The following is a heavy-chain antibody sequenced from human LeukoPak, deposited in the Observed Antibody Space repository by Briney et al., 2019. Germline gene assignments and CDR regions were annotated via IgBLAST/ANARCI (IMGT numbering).Heavy chain of an antibody. CDR1: GGTFSNYA. J-gene: IGHJ4*02. Sequence: ASVKVSCKASGGTFSNYAISWVRQAPGQGLEWMGGIIPIFGTANYAQKFQGRVTITADESTSTAYMELSSLRSEDTAVYYCASTLSIAALTLDYWGQGTLVTVSS. D-gene: IGHD6-6*01. CDR3: ASTLSIAALTLDY. V-gene: IGHV1-69*01. CDR2: IIPIFGTA.